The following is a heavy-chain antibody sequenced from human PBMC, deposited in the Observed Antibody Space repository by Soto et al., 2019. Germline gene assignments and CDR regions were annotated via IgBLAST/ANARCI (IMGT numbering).Heavy chain of an antibody. CDR3: ARGGWFSTHAFDI. J-gene: IGHJ3*02. CDR2: INPNSGGT. D-gene: IGHD2-15*01. CDR1: GYTFTGYY. Sequence: GASVKVSCKASGYTFTGYYMHWVRQAPGQGLEWMGWINPNSGGTNYAQKFQGWVTMTRDTSISTAYMELSRLRSDDTAVYYCARGGWFSTHAFDIWGQGTMVTVSS. V-gene: IGHV1-2*04.